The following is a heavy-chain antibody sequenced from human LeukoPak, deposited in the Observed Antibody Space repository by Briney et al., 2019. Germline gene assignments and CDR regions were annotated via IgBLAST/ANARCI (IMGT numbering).Heavy chain of an antibody. V-gene: IGHV1-46*01. J-gene: IGHJ5*02. CDR1: GYTFINNW. CDR3: ARDNSGGDIAWWFAP. D-gene: IGHD3-10*01. Sequence: ASVKVSCKASGYTFINNWMHWVRQAPGQGLEWIGLINPTGTGTLYAQKFQGRVTMTRDMSTSTDYMELSSLRSEDTAVYYCARDNSGGDIAWWFAPWGQGTLVTVSS. CDR2: INPTGTGT.